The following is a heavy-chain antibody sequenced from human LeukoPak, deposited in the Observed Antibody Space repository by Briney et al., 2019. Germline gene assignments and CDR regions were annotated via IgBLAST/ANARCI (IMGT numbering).Heavy chain of an antibody. CDR1: GFTFSSYS. V-gene: IGHV3-21*01. D-gene: IGHD3-16*01. CDR2: ISSSSSYI. Sequence: GGSLRLSCAASGFTFSSYSMNWVRQAPGKGLEWVSSISSSSSYIYYADSVKGRFTISRDNAKNSLYLQMNSLRAEDTAVYYCARGGGGQPPKGAAFDIWGQGTMVTVSS. J-gene: IGHJ3*02. CDR3: ARGGGGQPPKGAAFDI.